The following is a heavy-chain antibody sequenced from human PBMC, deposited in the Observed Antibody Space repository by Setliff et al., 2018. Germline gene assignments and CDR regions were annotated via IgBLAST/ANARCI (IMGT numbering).Heavy chain of an antibody. Sequence: SVKVSCKASGGTFSSYAISWVRQAPGQGLEWMGGIIPIFGTANYAQKFQGRVTITADESTSTAYMELSSLRSEDTAVYYCASSRDYNFWSGYYSPLDYWGQGTLVTVPQ. J-gene: IGHJ4*02. V-gene: IGHV1-69*13. CDR2: IIPIFGTA. CDR1: GGTFSSYA. CDR3: ASSRDYNFWSGYYSPLDY. D-gene: IGHD3-3*01.